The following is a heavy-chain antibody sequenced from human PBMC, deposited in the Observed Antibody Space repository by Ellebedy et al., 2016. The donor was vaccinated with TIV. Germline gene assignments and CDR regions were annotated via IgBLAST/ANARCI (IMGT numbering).Heavy chain of an antibody. CDR1: GASMNNYY. V-gene: IGHV4-4*07. CDR3: ARGGRTGFVGPFDS. D-gene: IGHD1-14*01. CDR2: TDSSGNT. J-gene: IGHJ4*01. Sequence: SETLSLXXTLSGASMNNYYSSWIRQPAGTGLAWTGRTDSSGNTIYNPSLKSPVTMSVDTSKSQFFLNLASVTAADTAVYYCARGGRTGFVGPFDSWGQGSPVTVSS.